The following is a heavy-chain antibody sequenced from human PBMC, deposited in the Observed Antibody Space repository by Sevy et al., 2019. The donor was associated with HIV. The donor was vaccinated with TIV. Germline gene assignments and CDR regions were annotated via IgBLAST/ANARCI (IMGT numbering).Heavy chain of an antibody. J-gene: IGHJ3*02. CDR3: ASNPLKDAFDI. V-gene: IGHV4-31*03. Sequence: SETLSLTCTVSGGSISSGGYYWSWIRQHPGKGREWIGYIYYSGSTYYNPSLKSRVTISVDTSKNQFSLKLSSVTAADTAVYYCASNPLKDAFDIWGRGTMVTVSS. CDR2: IYYSGST. CDR1: GGSISSGGYY.